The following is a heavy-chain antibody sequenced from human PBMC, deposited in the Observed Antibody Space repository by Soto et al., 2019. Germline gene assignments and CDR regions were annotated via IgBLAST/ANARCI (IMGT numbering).Heavy chain of an antibody. D-gene: IGHD2-15*01. J-gene: IGHJ2*01. CDR1: GYTFTNYG. Sequence: QVQLVQSGSEVKKPGASVKVSCKASGYTFTNYGMSWVRQAPGQGLEWMGWISAYNGNTNHAQNFQGRVTMTTDTTTNTAYMELWGLRSDDTAVYYCARCYCSVGSCYSCWHFDLWGRGALVTVSS. CDR2: ISAYNGNT. V-gene: IGHV1-18*01. CDR3: ARCYCSVGSCYSCWHFDL.